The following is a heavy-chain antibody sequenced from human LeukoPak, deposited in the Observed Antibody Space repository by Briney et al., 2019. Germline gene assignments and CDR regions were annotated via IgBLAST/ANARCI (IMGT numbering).Heavy chain of an antibody. Sequence: SETLSLTCTISVGSLISYYWNWIRQPPGKGVEWVAYIYSTASTNYNPSLRSRGTISVDTSKNQISLKLRSVTAADTAVYYCARSDGYYYAMDVWGQGTSVTVSS. D-gene: IGHD5-24*01. CDR3: ARSDGYYYAMDV. J-gene: IGHJ6*02. CDR2: IYSTAST. CDR1: VGSLISYY. V-gene: IGHV4-59*01.